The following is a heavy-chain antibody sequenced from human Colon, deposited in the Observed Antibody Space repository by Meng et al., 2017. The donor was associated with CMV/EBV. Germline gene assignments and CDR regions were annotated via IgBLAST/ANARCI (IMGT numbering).Heavy chain of an antibody. D-gene: IGHD4-17*01. CDR3: ATDYGDYYFDR. CDR1: GGSISSSTYY. Sequence: QLPRQDAGPGLVKPSETLSLTCTVSGGSISSSTYYWGWIRQTPGKGLEWIGNIYYSGYTYYNPSLKSRLTISVDTSKNQFSLKLTSVTAADTAVYYCATDYGDYYFDRWGQGTLVTVSS. CDR2: IYYSGYT. V-gene: IGHV4-39*07. J-gene: IGHJ4*02.